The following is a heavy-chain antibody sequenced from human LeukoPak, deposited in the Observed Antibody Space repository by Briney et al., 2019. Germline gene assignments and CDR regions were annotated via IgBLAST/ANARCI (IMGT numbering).Heavy chain of an antibody. V-gene: IGHV3-30*07. CDR3: ARGNRAVAVNNRGMSMDV. Sequence: GGSLRLPCAASGFTFSSYAMHWVRQAPGKGLEWVAVISYDGSNKYYADSVKGRFTISRDNSKNTLYLQMNSLRAEDTAVYYCARGNRAVAVNNRGMSMDVWGQGTTVTVSS. D-gene: IGHD6-19*01. J-gene: IGHJ6*02. CDR1: GFTFSSYA. CDR2: ISYDGSNK.